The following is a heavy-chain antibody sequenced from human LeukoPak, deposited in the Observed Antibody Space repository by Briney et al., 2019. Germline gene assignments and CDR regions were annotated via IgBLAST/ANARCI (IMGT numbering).Heavy chain of an antibody. CDR1: GFTFDDYG. CDR3: ARDYYDSSGYFSLPYAFDI. Sequence: PGGSLRLSCAASGFTFDDYGMSWVRQAPGKGLEWVSGINWNGGSTVYADSVKGRFTISRDNAKNSLYLQMNSLRAEDTALYYCARDYYDSSGYFSLPYAFDIWGQGTMVTVSS. J-gene: IGHJ3*02. CDR2: INWNGGST. V-gene: IGHV3-20*04. D-gene: IGHD3-22*01.